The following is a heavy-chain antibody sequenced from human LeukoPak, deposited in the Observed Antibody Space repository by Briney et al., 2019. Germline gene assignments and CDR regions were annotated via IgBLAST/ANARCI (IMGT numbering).Heavy chain of an antibody. CDR2: ISGSGGST. J-gene: IGHJ4*02. CDR1: RFTFSSYA. V-gene: IGHV3-23*01. Sequence: PGESLRLSCAAPRFTFSSYAMSWVRQTPGKGLEWVSAISGSGGSTYYADSVRGRFTISRDNSKNTLYLQMNSLRAEDTAVYYCAKAVPGLLWFEYYFDYWGQGTLVTVSS. CDR3: AKAVPGLLWFEYYFDY. D-gene: IGHD3-10*01.